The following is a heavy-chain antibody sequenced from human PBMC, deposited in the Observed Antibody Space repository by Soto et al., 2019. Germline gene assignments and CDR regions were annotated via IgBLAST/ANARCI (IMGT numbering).Heavy chain of an antibody. J-gene: IGHJ5*02. CDR1: GFTFSNYP. CDR3: ARDLLGVRFTPS. D-gene: IGHD3-3*01. CDR2: ISDDGSNK. V-gene: IGHV3-30-3*01. Sequence: GGSLRLSCAASGFTFSNYPMHWVRQAPGKGLEWVALISDDGSNKYFSDSVKGRFLISRDNSLDTLYLQMNSLRPEDTAVYYCARDLLGVRFTPSWGQGTLVTVSS.